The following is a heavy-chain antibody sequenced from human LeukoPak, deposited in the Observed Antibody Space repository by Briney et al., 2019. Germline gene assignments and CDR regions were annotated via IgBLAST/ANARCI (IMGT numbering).Heavy chain of an antibody. V-gene: IGHV3-48*03. CDR1: GFTFSTYE. CDR3: ARVGYNYGWGAFDI. J-gene: IGHJ3*02. Sequence: GGSLRLSCAASGFTFSTYEMTGVRQAPGKGLEWVSYISGSGSTIYYADSVKGRFTISRDNAKNSLYLQTNSLRAEDTAVYYCARVGYNYGWGAFDIRGQGTMVTVSS. D-gene: IGHD5-18*01. CDR2: ISGSGSTI.